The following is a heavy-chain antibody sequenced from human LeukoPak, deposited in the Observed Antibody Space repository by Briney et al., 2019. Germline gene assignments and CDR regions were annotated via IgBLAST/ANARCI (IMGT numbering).Heavy chain of an antibody. CDR2: IYTSGST. CDR3: ARGRISGSYYGGDFDY. CDR1: GGSISSYY. V-gene: IGHV4-4*07. J-gene: IGHJ4*02. D-gene: IGHD1-26*01. Sequence: SETLSLTCTVSGGSISSYYWSWIRQPAGKGLEWIWRIYTSGSTNYNPSLKSRVTMSVDTSKNQFSLKLSSVTAADTAVYYCARGRISGSYYGGDFDYWGQGTLVTVSS.